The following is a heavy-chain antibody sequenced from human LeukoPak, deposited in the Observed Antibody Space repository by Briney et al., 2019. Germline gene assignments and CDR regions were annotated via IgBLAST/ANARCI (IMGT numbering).Heavy chain of an antibody. J-gene: IGHJ4*02. CDR2: INSDGSST. D-gene: IGHD2-2*01. V-gene: IGHV3-74*01. CDR3: ARGKEDVVVPAAIHY. CDR1: GFTFSSYA. Sequence: GGSMRLSCGASGFTFSSYAMTWVRQPPRKGLVWVSRINSDGSSTSYADSVKGRFTISRDNAKNTLYLQMNSLRAEDTAVYYCARGKEDVVVPAAIHYWGQGTLVTVSS.